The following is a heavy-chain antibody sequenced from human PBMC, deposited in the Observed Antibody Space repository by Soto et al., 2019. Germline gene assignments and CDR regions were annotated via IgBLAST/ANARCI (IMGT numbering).Heavy chain of an antibody. CDR3: ARLGSSSWYHYYYYGMDV. J-gene: IGHJ6*04. CDR2: IYYSGST. CDR1: GGSISSSSYY. V-gene: IGHV4-39*01. Sequence: SETLSLTCTVSGGSISSSSYYWGWIRQAPGKGLEWIGSIYYSGSTYYNPSLKSRVTISVDTSKNQFSLKLSSVTAADTAVYYCARLGSSSWYHYYYYGMDVWGKGTTVTVSS. D-gene: IGHD6-13*01.